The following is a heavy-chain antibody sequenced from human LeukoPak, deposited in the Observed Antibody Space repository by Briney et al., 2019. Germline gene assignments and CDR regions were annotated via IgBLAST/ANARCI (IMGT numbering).Heavy chain of an antibody. V-gene: IGHV1-46*01. CDR2: IYPRDGST. D-gene: IGHD6-13*01. CDR3: ARVVAAAGDPYFDY. J-gene: IGHJ4*02. Sequence: ASVKVSCKASGYTFTSNYIHWVRQAPGQGLEWMGMIYPRDGSTSYAQKLQGRVTMTTDTSTSTAYMELRSLRSDDTAVYYCARVVAAAGDPYFDYWGQGTLVTVSS. CDR1: GYTFTSNY.